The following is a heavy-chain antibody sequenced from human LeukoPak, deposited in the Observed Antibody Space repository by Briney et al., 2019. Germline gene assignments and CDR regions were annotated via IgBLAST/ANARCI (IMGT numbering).Heavy chain of an antibody. CDR1: GDSVSSKSAT. D-gene: IGHD3-10*01. V-gene: IGHV6-1*01. CDR3: AREGWFGEPPSHWFDP. CDR2: TYYVSKWFS. J-gene: IGHJ5*02. Sequence: SQTLSLTCAISGDSVSSKSATWNWIRQSPSRGLEWLGRTYYVSKWFSDYAVSVKSRITITPDTSKNQFSLQLNSVTPEDTAVYYCAREGWFGEPPSHWFDPWGQGNLVTVSS.